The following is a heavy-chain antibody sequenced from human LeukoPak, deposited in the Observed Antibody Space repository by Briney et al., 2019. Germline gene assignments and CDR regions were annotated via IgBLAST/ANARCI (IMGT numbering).Heavy chain of an antibody. CDR1: GFTFSSYG. CDR2: IRYDGSNK. Sequence: QTGGSLRLSCAASGFTFSSYGMHWVRQAPGKGLEWVAFIRYDGSNKYYADSVKGRFTISRDNSKSTLYLQMNSLRAEDTAVYYCAKDPNAIVVAPAAGSMVDYWGQGTLVTVSS. J-gene: IGHJ4*02. D-gene: IGHD2-2*01. V-gene: IGHV3-30*02. CDR3: AKDPNAIVVAPAAGSMVDY.